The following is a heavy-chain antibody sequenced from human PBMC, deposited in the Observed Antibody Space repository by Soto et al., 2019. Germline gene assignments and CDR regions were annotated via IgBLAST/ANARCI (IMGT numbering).Heavy chain of an antibody. CDR3: AKGRGGSGSLTPRVDF. J-gene: IGHJ4*02. CDR2: ISGGGDTT. D-gene: IGHD3-10*01. Sequence: EVQLLESGGGLVQPGGSLRLSCAASGFTFNNYAMTWDRQAPGKGLEWVSAISGGGDTTSYADSVKGRFTVSRDGSKSTLYLQMSSLRAEDTALYYCAKGRGGSGSLTPRVDFWGQGTLVTVSS. V-gene: IGHV3-23*01. CDR1: GFTFNNYA.